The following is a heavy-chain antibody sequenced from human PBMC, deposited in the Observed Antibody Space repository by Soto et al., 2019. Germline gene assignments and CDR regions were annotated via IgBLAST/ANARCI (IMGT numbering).Heavy chain of an antibody. Sequence: GGSLRLSCAASGFTFSSYAMSWVRQAPGKGLEWVSAISGSGGSTYYADSVKGRFTISRDNSKNTLYLQMNSLRAEDTAVYYCAKDLLRDYYDSSGYGYWGQGTLVTVSS. CDR3: AKDLLRDYYDSSGYGY. V-gene: IGHV3-23*01. J-gene: IGHJ4*02. D-gene: IGHD3-22*01. CDR1: GFTFSSYA. CDR2: ISGSGGST.